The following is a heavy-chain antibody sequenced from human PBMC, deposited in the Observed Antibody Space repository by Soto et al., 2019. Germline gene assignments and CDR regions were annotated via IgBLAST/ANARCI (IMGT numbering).Heavy chain of an antibody. CDR1: VLIVIDAL. J-gene: IGHJ4*02. D-gene: IGHD1-26*01. Sequence: VVSLILSCSSSVLIVIDALITLFLQAPGKWLEWVVHIKRRIEGGTTEYAAPVKGRFIISREDSRNTLYLQMDSLKSDDSGVYYCTTEQKLVGHRGDLWGKGTLV. V-gene: IGHV3-15*01. CDR2: IKRRIEGGTT. CDR3: TTEQKLVGHRGDL.